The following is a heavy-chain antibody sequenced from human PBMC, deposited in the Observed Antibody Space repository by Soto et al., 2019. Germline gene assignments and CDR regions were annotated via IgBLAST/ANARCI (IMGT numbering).Heavy chain of an antibody. Sequence: GSLRRACSASGFTFSSYEMNWVRQAPGKGLEWVSYISSSGRTIYYADSVKGRFTISRDNAKNSLYLQMNSLRAEDTAVYYCARSGYNWNDGARGYFDYWGQGTLVTVYS. CDR3: ARSGYNWNDGARGYFDY. J-gene: IGHJ4*02. CDR1: GFTFSSYE. D-gene: IGHD1-20*01. CDR2: ISSSGRTI. V-gene: IGHV3-48*03.